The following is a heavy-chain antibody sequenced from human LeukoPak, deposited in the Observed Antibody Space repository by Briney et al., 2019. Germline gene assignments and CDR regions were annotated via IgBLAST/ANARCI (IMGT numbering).Heavy chain of an antibody. CDR2: IYPGDSDT. D-gene: IGHD3-22*01. CDR3: ARSWDSSGYYSYFDY. Sequence: GESLKISCKGSGYSFTSYWIGWVRQMPGKGLEWMGIIYPGDSDTRYSPSFQGQVTISADKSISTAYLQWSSLKASDTAMCYCARSWDSSGYYSYFDYWGQGTLVTVSS. CDR1: GYSFTSYW. J-gene: IGHJ4*02. V-gene: IGHV5-51*01.